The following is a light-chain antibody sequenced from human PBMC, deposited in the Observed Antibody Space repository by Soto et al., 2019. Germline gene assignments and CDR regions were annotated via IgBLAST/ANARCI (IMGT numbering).Light chain of an antibody. CDR2: EVS. CDR1: SSDVGGYNY. Sequence: QSVLTRPASVSGSPGQSITISCTGTSSDVGGYNYVSWYQQHPGKAPKLMIYEVSNRPSGVSNRFSGSKSGNTASLTISGLQAEDEADYYCSSYTSSSTRVFGTGTRSPS. J-gene: IGLJ1*01. CDR3: SSYTSSSTRV. V-gene: IGLV2-14*01.